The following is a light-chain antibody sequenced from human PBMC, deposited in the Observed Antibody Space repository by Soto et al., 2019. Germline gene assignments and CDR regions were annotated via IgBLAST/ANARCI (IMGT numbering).Light chain of an antibody. Sequence: EIVLTQSPATLSLSPGERATLSCRASQSISSYLAWYQQKPGQAPRLLMYDASNRATGIPARFRGSGSGTDFTLTISSPEPEDFAVYYCQQRVNWPLTFGGGTKVEIK. CDR2: DAS. CDR1: QSISSY. J-gene: IGKJ4*01. CDR3: QQRVNWPLT. V-gene: IGKV3-11*01.